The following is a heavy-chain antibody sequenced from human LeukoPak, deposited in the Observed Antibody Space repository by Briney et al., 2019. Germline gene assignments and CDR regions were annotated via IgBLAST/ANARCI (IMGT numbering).Heavy chain of an antibody. CDR2: ISSGSPYI. Sequence: GGSLRLSCAASGFTLSDYYMSWIRQAPGKGLEWVSYISSGSPYINDADSVKGRFTISRDNAKSSLYLRMSSLRAEDTAVYYCARVGRYCSTTGCDYYYGMDVWGQGTMVTVSS. J-gene: IGHJ6*02. V-gene: IGHV3-11*06. CDR1: GFTLSDYY. D-gene: IGHD2-2*01. CDR3: ARVGRYCSTTGCDYYYGMDV.